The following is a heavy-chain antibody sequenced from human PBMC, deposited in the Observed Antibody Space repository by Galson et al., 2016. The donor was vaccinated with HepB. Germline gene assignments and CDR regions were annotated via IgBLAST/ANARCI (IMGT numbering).Heavy chain of an antibody. CDR2: INPNSGGA. J-gene: IGHJ5*02. CDR1: GYTFVGYY. D-gene: IGHD1-26*01. Sequence: SVKVSCKASGYTFVGYYLHWVRQAPGHGLEWMGWINPNSGGANYAQKFQGRVTMTSDTSITTAYMELSSLRFDDTAVYYCARDYVGPWGQGTLVTVSS. CDR3: ARDYVGP. V-gene: IGHV1-2*02.